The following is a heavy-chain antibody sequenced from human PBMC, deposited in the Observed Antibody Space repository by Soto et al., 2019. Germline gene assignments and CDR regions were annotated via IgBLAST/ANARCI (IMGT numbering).Heavy chain of an antibody. J-gene: IGHJ6*03. CDR1: GYGFTSYD. CDR2: MNPNSADT. Sequence: QVQLVQSGAEVKKPGASVKVSCKASGYGFTSYDMNWVRRVPGQGPEWMGWMNPNSADTGYAQKFQGRMTMSRDMSTRTMYMELSGLTSEDTAVYYCARGGFLEPHMDVWGRGTTVTVSS. V-gene: IGHV1-8*01. CDR3: ARGGFLEPHMDV.